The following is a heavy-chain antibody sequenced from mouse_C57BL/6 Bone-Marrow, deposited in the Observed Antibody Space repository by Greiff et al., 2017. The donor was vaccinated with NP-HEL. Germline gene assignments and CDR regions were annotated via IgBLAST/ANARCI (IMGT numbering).Heavy chain of an antibody. CDR1: GFSLTSYG. J-gene: IGHJ4*01. D-gene: IGHD2-5*01. Sequence: QVQLQQSGPGLVQPSQSLTITCTVSGFSLTSYGVHWVRQSQGKGLEWLGVIWSGGSTDYYAAFITSLSISKDNSKSQVFFKMNRLQADDTARYYCARRGIYYSTLMDYWGQGTSVTVSS. CDR3: ARRGIYYSTLMDY. V-gene: IGHV2-2*01. CDR2: IWSGGST.